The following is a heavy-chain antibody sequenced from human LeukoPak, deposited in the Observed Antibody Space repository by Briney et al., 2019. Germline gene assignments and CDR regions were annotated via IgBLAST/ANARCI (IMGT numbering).Heavy chain of an antibody. D-gene: IGHD6-13*01. CDR2: MNPNSGNT. CDR1: GYTFTSYD. J-gene: IGHJ4*02. Sequence: GASVKVSCKASGYTFTSYDINWVRQATGQGLEWMGRMNPNSGNTGYAQKFQGRVTMTRNTSISTAYMELSSLRSEDTAVYYCARVSSSSWYAIDYWGQGTLVTVSS. CDR3: ARVSSSSWYAIDY. V-gene: IGHV1-8*01.